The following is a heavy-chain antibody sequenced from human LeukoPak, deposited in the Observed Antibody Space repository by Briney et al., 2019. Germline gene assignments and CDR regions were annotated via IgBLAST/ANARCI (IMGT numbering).Heavy chain of an antibody. CDR2: INHSGST. CDR3: ARGRIAARRINWFDP. CDR1: GGSFSGYY. D-gene: IGHD6-6*01. Sequence: SETLSLTCAVYGGSFSGYYWSWIRQPPGKGLERIGEINHSGSTNYNPSLKSRVTISVDTSKNQFSLKLSSVTAADTAVYYCARGRIAARRINWFDPWGQGTLVTVSS. J-gene: IGHJ5*02. V-gene: IGHV4-34*01.